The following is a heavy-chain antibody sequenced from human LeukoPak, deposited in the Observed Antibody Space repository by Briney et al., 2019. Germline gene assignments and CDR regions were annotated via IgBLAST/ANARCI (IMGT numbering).Heavy chain of an antibody. CDR3: ARVSREWLPPYPDY. V-gene: IGHV1-18*01. D-gene: IGHD6-19*01. J-gene: IGHJ4*01. CDR1: GYTFTSYG. CDR2: ISTYNGNT. Sequence: ASVKVSCKASGYTFTSYGTSWVRQAPGQGLEWMGWISTYNGNTNYAQKPQGRVTMTTDTSTSTAYMELRSLRSDDTAVYYCARVSREWLPPYPDYWGQGTLVTVSS.